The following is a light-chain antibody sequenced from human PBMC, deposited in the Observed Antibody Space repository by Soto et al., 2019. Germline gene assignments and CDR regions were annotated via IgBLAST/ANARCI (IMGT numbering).Light chain of an antibody. J-gene: IGLJ1*01. V-gene: IGLV2-14*01. CDR1: SSDVGAYNF. Sequence: QSVLTQPASVSGSPGQSITISCTGTSSDVGAYNFVSWYQQHPGKAPKLIIHEVSNRPSGVSNRFSGSKSGNTASLTISGLQAEDEADYYGSSHGGSSPFYVFGTGTKLTVL. CDR3: SSHGGSSPFYV. CDR2: EVS.